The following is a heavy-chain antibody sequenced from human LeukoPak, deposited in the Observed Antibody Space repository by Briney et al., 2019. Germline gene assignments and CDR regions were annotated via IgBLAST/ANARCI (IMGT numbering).Heavy chain of an antibody. CDR2: ISYDGSNE. CDR1: GFTFSSYV. J-gene: IGHJ6*03. Sequence: GGSLRLSCAASGFTFSSYVMHWVRQAPGKGLGWVAIISYDGSNEYYADSVKGRFTISRDNSKNTLYLQMNSLRAEDTAVYYCAKWGSYYYHYYMDVWGKGTTVTISS. CDR3: AKWGSYYYHYYMDV. D-gene: IGHD3-16*01. V-gene: IGHV3-30*04.